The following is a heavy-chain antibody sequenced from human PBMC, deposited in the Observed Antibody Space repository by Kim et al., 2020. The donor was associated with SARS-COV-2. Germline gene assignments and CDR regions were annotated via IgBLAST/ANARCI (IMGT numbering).Heavy chain of an antibody. CDR3: ARVVPSYYDSSGILDY. J-gene: IGHJ4*02. Sequence: SLKSRVTISVDTSKNQFSLKLSSVTAADTAVYYCARVVPSYYDSSGILDYWGQGTLVTVSS. D-gene: IGHD3-22*01. V-gene: IGHV4-31*02.